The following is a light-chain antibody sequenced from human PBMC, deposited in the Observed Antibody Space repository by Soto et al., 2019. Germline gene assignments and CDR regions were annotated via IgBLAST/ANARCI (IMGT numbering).Light chain of an antibody. Sequence: DIVMTQSPLSLSVTPGEPASISCSSSQSLLHSNGYNYLDWYLQKPGQSPKLLIYLGSNRASGVPDRFSGSGSGTDFTLKISRVESEDVGVYYCMKALQSPRTFGQGTKVEIK. J-gene: IGKJ1*01. V-gene: IGKV2-28*01. CDR3: MKALQSPRT. CDR2: LGS. CDR1: QSLLHSNGYNY.